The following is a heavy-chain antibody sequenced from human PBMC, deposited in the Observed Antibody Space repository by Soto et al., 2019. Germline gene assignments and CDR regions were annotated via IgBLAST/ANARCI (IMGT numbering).Heavy chain of an antibody. CDR2: ISETGSHT. V-gene: IGHV3-11*06. Sequence: LRLSCEASGFTFTDYHMSWIRQAPGKGLEWVALISETGSHTAYAESVKGRFTISRDNARPSVFLQMNSLRSDDTAVYFCARSLRATSPLTFWGQGTPVTVSS. CDR1: GFTFTDYH. J-gene: IGHJ4*02. D-gene: IGHD7-27*01. CDR3: ARSLRATSPLTF.